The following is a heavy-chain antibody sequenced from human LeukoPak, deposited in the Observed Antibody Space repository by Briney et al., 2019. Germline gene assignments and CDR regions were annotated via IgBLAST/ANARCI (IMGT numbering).Heavy chain of an antibody. V-gene: IGHV4-59*08. CDR2: IYYSGST. D-gene: IGHD6-13*01. Sequence: SETLSLTCTVSGGSISSYYWSWIRQPPGKGLEWIGYIYYSGSTNYNPSLKSRVTISVDTSKNQFSLKLSSVTAADTAVYYCARGGQLVLEDAFDIWGQGTMVTVSS. J-gene: IGHJ3*02. CDR3: ARGGQLVLEDAFDI. CDR1: GGSISSYY.